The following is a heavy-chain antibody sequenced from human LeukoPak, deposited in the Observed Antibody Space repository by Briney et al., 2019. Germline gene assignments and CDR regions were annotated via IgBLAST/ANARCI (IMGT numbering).Heavy chain of an antibody. CDR3: ARGLEYQLPVVY. V-gene: IGHV1-69*06. J-gene: IGHJ4*02. CDR2: IIPIFGTA. CDR1: GGTFSSYA. D-gene: IGHD2-2*01. Sequence: ASVKVSCRASGGTFSSYAISWVRQAPGQGLEWMGGIIPIFGTANYAQKFQGRVTITADKSTSTAYMELRSLRSDDTAVYYCARGLEYQLPVVYWGQGTLVTVSS.